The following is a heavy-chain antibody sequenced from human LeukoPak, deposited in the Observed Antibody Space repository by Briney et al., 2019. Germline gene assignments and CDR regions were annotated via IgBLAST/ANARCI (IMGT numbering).Heavy chain of an antibody. V-gene: IGHV1-2*02. Sequence: GASVKVSCKASGYTFTGYYMHWVRQAPGQGLEWMGWINPNSGGTNYAQKFQGRVTMTRDTSISTAYMELSRLRSDDTAVYYCASLYYDSSGSRGSLDYWGQGTLVTVSS. CDR2: INPNSGGT. D-gene: IGHD3-22*01. CDR1: GYTFTGYY. J-gene: IGHJ4*02. CDR3: ASLYYDSSGSRGSLDY.